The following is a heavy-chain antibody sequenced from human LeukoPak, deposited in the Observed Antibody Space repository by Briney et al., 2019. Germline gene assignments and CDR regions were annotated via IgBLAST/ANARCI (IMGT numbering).Heavy chain of an antibody. CDR2: ISAYNGNT. J-gene: IGHJ3*02. CDR3: ARDLLSYGYAFDI. D-gene: IGHD1-26*01. CDR1: GYTFTSYG. Sequence: ASVKVSCKASGYTFTSYGISWVRQAPGQGLEWMGWISAYNGNTNYAQKLQGRVTMTTDTSTSTAYMELSSLRSEDTAVYYCARDLLSYGYAFDIWGQGTMVTVSS. V-gene: IGHV1-18*01.